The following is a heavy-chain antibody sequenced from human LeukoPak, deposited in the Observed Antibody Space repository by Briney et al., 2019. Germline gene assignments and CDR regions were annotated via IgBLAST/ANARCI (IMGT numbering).Heavy chain of an antibody. Sequence: GGSLRLSCAASGFTFDDYGMNWVRQAPGKGLEWVSGINWNGGSIGYVDSVKGRFTISRDSAKKSLYLQMNSLRVEDTALYHCARGSYSSSSEYFYNHYGMDVWGQGTTVIVSS. V-gene: IGHV3-20*01. CDR3: ARGSYSSSSEYFYNHYGMDV. CDR2: INWNGGSI. J-gene: IGHJ6*02. D-gene: IGHD6-6*01. CDR1: GFTFDDYG.